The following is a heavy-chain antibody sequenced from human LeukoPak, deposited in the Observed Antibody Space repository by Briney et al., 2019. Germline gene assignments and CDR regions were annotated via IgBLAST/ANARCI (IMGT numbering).Heavy chain of an antibody. Sequence: ASVKVSCKASGYTFTSYGISWVRQAPGQGLEWMGWISAYNGNTNYAQKLQGRVTMTTDTSTSTAYMELRSLRSDDTAVYYCARDYGWSRDHYYYGMDVWGQGTTVTVSS. CDR2: ISAYNGNT. J-gene: IGHJ6*02. V-gene: IGHV1-18*01. CDR3: ARDYGWSRDHYYYGMDV. D-gene: IGHD6-19*01. CDR1: GYTFTSYG.